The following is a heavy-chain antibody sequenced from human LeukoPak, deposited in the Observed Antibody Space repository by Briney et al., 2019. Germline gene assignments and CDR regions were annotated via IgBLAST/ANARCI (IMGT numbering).Heavy chain of an antibody. Sequence: ASAKVSCKVSGYTLTELSMHWVRQAPGKGLEWVGAFDPEDGETIYAQTFQGRVTMTEDTSTNTAYMELSSLRSEDTAVYYCATHRQRVVPEYSQHWGQGTLVTVSS. CDR1: GYTLTELS. CDR2: FDPEDGET. D-gene: IGHD6-13*01. V-gene: IGHV1-24*01. CDR3: ATHRQRVVPEYSQH. J-gene: IGHJ1*01.